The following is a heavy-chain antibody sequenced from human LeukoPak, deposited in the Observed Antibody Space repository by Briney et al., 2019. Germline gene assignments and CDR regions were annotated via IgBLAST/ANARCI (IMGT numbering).Heavy chain of an antibody. D-gene: IGHD3-10*01. CDR1: GGSISSYY. CDR2: IYYSGNT. CDR3: AREQISMIRGFDN. V-gene: IGHV4-59*01. Sequence: SETLSLTCTVSGGSISSYYWSWIRQPPGKGLELIGYIYYSGNTNYNPSLKSRVTISIDTSKKQFSLKLTSVTAADTAVYYCAREQISMIRGFDNWSQGTLVTVSS. J-gene: IGHJ4*02.